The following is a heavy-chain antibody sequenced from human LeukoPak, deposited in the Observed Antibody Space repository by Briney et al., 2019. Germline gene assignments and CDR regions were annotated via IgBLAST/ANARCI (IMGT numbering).Heavy chain of an antibody. J-gene: IGHJ4*02. CDR1: GFTFSSYE. D-gene: IGHD3-10*01. CDR3: ARDPGNAVVRAY. V-gene: IGHV3-48*03. Sequence: GGSLRLSCAASGFTFSSYEMNWVRQAPGKGLEWVSYISSSGSTIYYADSVKGRFTISRDNAKNSLYLQMNSLRADDTAVYYCARDPGNAVVRAYWGQGNLVTVSS. CDR2: ISSSGSTI.